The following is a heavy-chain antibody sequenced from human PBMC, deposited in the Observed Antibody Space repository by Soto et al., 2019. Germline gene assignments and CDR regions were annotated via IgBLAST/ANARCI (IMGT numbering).Heavy chain of an antibody. Sequence: LSLTCTVSGGSINSRGYYWTWIRQAPGKGLEWVSYISSSSSYTNYADSVKGRFTISRDNAKNSLYLQMNSLRAEDTAVYYCARTPDCTNGVCSAGFDYWGQGTLVTVSS. CDR1: GGSINSRGYY. CDR2: ISSSSSYT. CDR3: ARTPDCTNGVCSAGFDY. V-gene: IGHV3-11*06. D-gene: IGHD2-8*01. J-gene: IGHJ4*02.